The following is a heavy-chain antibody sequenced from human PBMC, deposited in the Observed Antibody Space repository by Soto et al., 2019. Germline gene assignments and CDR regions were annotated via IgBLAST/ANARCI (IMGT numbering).Heavy chain of an antibody. V-gene: IGHV3-11*01. CDR3: ARDPGIYYGMDV. CDR1: GFTFSDYY. J-gene: IGHJ6*02. D-gene: IGHD3-10*01. Sequence: QVQLGESGGGLVKPGGSLRLSCTASGFTFSDYYMTWIRQAPGKGLEWLSYISSGGFTIYYADSVKGRFTVSRDNAKNSMYLQMNTLRVEDTAVYYCARDPGIYYGMDVWGQGTTVTVSS. CDR2: ISSGGFTI.